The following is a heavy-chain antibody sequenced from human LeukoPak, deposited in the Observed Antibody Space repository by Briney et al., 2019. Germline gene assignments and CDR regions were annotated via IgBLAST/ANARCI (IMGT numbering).Heavy chain of an antibody. J-gene: IGHJ4*02. CDR2: IRYDGSNK. Sequence: PGGSLRLSCAASGFTFSSYGMHWVRQAPGKGLEWVAFIRYDGSNKYYADSVKGRFTISRDNSKNTLYLQMNSLRAEDTAVYYCAKGGPVRRVVVVPAPYYFDYWGQGTLVTVSS. CDR1: GFTFSSYG. V-gene: IGHV3-30*02. D-gene: IGHD2-2*01. CDR3: AKGGPVRRVVVVPAPYYFDY.